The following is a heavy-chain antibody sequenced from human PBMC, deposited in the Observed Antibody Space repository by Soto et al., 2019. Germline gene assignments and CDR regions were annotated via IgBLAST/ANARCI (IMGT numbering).Heavy chain of an antibody. Sequence: QVQLVESGGGVVQPGRSLRLSCAASGFTFSSYAMHWVRQAPGKGLEWVAVISYDGSNKYYADSVKGRCTISRDNSKNTLYLQMNSLRAEDTAVYYCARGGYCSGGSCYFYDFDYWGQGTLVTVSS. CDR2: ISYDGSNK. CDR3: ARGGYCSGGSCYFYDFDY. CDR1: GFTFSSYA. V-gene: IGHV3-30-3*01. D-gene: IGHD2-15*01. J-gene: IGHJ4*02.